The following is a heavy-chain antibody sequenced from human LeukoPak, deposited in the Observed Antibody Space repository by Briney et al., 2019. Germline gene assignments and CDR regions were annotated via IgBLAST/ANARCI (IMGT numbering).Heavy chain of an antibody. V-gene: IGHV3-7*01. Sequence: GGSLRLSCAASGFTFSSYWMGWVRQAPGKGLEWVANIKQDGSGKYYVDSVKGRFTISRDNAKNSLYLQMNSLRAEDTAVYYCASDHDAFDIWGQGTMVTVSS. CDR2: IKQDGSGK. CDR1: GFTFSSYW. CDR3: ASDHDAFDI. J-gene: IGHJ3*02.